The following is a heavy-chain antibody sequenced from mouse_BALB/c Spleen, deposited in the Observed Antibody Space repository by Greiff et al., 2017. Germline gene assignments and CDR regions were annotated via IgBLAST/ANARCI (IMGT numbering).Heavy chain of an antibody. CDR3: ARDGNYLDY. J-gene: IGHJ2*01. CDR2: ISSGSSTI. CDR1: GFTFSSFG. Sequence: VKLMESGGGLVQPGGSRKLSCAASGFTFSSFGMHWVRQAPEKGLEWVAYISSGSSTIYYADTVKGRFTISRDNPKNTLFLQMTSLRSEDTAMYYCARDGNYLDYWGQGTTLTVSS. D-gene: IGHD2-1*01. V-gene: IGHV5-17*02.